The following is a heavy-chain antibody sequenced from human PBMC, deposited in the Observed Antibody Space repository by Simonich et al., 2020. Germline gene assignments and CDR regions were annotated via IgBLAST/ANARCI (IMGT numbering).Heavy chain of an antibody. CDR1: GFTFSSYA. Sequence: QVQLVESGGGVVQPGRSLRLSCAASGFTFSSYAMHWVRQAPGKGLEWVALISYDGSNKYYADSVKGRFTISRDNSKNTLYLQMNSLRAEDTAVYYCAREGLLLDAFDIWGQGTMVTVSS. CDR2: ISYDGSNK. V-gene: IGHV3-30*07. J-gene: IGHJ3*02. D-gene: IGHD2-15*01. CDR3: AREGLLLDAFDI.